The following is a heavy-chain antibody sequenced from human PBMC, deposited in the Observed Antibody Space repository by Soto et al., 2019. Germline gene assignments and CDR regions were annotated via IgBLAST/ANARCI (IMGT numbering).Heavy chain of an antibody. CDR2: ISAYNGNT. Sequence: SGKVSCKGSGYTFTSYSFSWLRQAPGQGLEWMGWISAYNGNTNYAQKLQGRVTMTTDTSTSTAYMELRSLRSDDTAVYYCARDGVDTATGYYYGMDVWGQGTTVTVSS. CDR1: GYTFTSYS. D-gene: IGHD5-18*01. CDR3: ARDGVDTATGYYYGMDV. J-gene: IGHJ6*02. V-gene: IGHV1-18*01.